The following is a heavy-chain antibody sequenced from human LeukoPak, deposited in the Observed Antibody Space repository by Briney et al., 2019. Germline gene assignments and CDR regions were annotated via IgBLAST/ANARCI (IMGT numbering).Heavy chain of an antibody. V-gene: IGHV3-7*01. CDR1: GFTFSTYW. J-gene: IGHJ4*02. Sequence: GGSLRLSCAASGFTFSTYWMSWVRQAPGKGLEWVALIKEVGSDTYYMDSVRGRFTIFRDNADNSLYLQMNSLRGDDTAVYYCATRRGENWGQGTLVTVSS. CDR3: ATRRGEN. CDR2: IKEVGSDT.